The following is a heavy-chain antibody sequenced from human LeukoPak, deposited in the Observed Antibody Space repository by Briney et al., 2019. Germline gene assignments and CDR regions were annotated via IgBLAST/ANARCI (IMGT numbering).Heavy chain of an antibody. Sequence: SETLSLTCTVSGGSISSSNYYWGWIRQPPGKGLEWIGYISYSGSTYYNPSLKSRVTISVDTSKNQFSLKLSSVTAADTAVYYCARGLPLGSWEGPSIDYWGQGTLVTVSS. V-gene: IGHV4-39*07. J-gene: IGHJ4*02. CDR2: ISYSGST. CDR1: GGSISSSNYY. D-gene: IGHD1-26*01. CDR3: ARGLPLGSWEGPSIDY.